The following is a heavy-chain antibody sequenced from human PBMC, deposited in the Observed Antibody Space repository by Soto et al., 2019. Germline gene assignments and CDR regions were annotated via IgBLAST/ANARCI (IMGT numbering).Heavy chain of an antibody. CDR2: IIPIFGTA. Sequence: QVQLVQSGAEVKKPGSSVKVSCKASGGTFSSYAISWVRQAPGQGLEWMGGIIPIFGTADYAQKFQGRVPITADESTSTSYMELSSLRSEDTAVYSCARHVPAAGYYYGMDVWGQGTTVTVAS. D-gene: IGHD2-2*01. V-gene: IGHV1-69*12. CDR1: GGTFSSYA. CDR3: ARHVPAAGYYYGMDV. J-gene: IGHJ6*02.